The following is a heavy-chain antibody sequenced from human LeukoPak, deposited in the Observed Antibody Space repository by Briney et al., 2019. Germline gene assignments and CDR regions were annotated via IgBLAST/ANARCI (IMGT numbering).Heavy chain of an antibody. CDR1: GLTFSMPP. J-gene: IGHJ4*02. CDR2: IQNDGNSK. D-gene: IGHD2/OR15-2a*01. Sequence: GGSLRLSCAASGLTFSMPPMDWVRQAPGKGLEWVAFIQNDGNSKNYADSVRGRFTISRDTSKNTLYLQMNSLRPEDTALYFCAIGADYCFPNGGQGTLVTVSS. V-gene: IGHV3-30*02. CDR3: AIGADYCFPN.